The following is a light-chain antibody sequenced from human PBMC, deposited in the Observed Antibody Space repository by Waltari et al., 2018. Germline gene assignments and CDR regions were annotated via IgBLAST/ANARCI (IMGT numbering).Light chain of an antibody. CDR1: QSLVHSDGITY. Sequence: DVVMTQSPLSLPVTLGQPASISCRSSQSLVHSDGITYLNWFQQRPGQSPRRLIYKVSNRDSGVPDRFSGSGSGTDFTLKISRVEAEYVGVYYCMQGTHWPRTFGQGTKVEIK. V-gene: IGKV2-30*02. CDR3: MQGTHWPRT. CDR2: KVS. J-gene: IGKJ1*01.